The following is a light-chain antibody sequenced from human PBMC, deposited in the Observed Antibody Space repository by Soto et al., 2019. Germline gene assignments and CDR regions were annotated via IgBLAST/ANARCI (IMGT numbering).Light chain of an antibody. CDR3: QQRSNWPPAWT. V-gene: IGKV3-11*01. CDR1: QSVRSS. Sequence: EIVLTQSPATLSLSPGERATLSCRASQSVRSSLAWYQQKPGQAPRLLIYDASNRATGIPARFSGSGSGTDFTLTISSLEPEDFAVYYCQQRSNWPPAWTFGQGTKVDIK. CDR2: DAS. J-gene: IGKJ1*01.